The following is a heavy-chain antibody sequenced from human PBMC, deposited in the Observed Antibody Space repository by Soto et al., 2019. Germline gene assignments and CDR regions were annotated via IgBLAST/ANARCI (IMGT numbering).Heavy chain of an antibody. CDR3: ARGKSSGRGQGAFDI. J-gene: IGHJ3*02. CDR2: IKQDGSEK. V-gene: IGHV3-7*05. CDR1: GFTFSSYW. D-gene: IGHD6-19*01. Sequence: GGSLRLSCAASGFTFSSYWMSWVRQAPGKGLEWVANIKQDGSEKYYVDSVKGRFTISRDNAKNSLYLQMNSLRAEDTAVYYCARGKSSGRGQGAFDIWGQGTMVTVSS.